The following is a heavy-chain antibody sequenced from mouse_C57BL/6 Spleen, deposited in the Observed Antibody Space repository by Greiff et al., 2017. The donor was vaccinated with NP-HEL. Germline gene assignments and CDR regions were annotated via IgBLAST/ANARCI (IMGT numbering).Heavy chain of an antibody. CDR2: IYPGNGDT. D-gene: IGHD1-1*01. V-gene: IGHV1-5*01. J-gene: IGHJ2*01. CDR3: TSDYGNSYDY. CDR1: GYTFTSYW. Sequence: EVQLQESGTVLVRPGASVKMSCKTSGYTFTSYWMHWVKQRPGQGLEWIGAIYPGNGDTSYNQKFKGKAKLTAVTSDSTVYMEISSLTNDDSAVYYCTSDYGNSYDYWGQGTTLTVSS.